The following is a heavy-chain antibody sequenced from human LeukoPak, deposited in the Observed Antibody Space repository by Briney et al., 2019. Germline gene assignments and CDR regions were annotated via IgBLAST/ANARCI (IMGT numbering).Heavy chain of an antibody. CDR3: AREDPQTTVPEGMDV. CDR2: IYYSGTT. J-gene: IGHJ6*02. D-gene: IGHD4-17*01. V-gene: IGHV4-59*01. Sequence: PSETLSLTCTDSGGSISHYYWSWIRQSPGKGLEWIGYIYYSGTTNYNPSLKSRVTISVDTSRNQFSLQLRSVTAADTAVYYCAREDPQTTVPEGMDVWGQGTTVIVSS. CDR1: GGSISHYY.